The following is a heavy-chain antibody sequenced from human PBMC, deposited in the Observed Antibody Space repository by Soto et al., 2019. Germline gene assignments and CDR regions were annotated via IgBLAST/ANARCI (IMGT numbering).Heavy chain of an antibody. Sequence: TVSALSLKKSGVGVGWVRQPPEKALEWLALIYWNDVKRYSPSLKSRVTITKDTSKNQVVLTMTNLDPVDTATYYCAHMGTDVVGATPRFVDYGGQGTRVTVSA. V-gene: IGHV2-5*01. CDR1: ALSLKKSGVG. D-gene: IGHD1-26*01. CDR3: AHMGTDVVGATPRFVDY. CDR2: IYWNDVK. J-gene: IGHJ4*02.